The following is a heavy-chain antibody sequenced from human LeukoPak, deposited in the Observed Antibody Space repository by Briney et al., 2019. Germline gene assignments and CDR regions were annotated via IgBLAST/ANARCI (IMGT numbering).Heavy chain of an antibody. CDR2: ISSSSSYI. V-gene: IGHV3-21*01. CDR3: ARDGVEYQLHQYYFDY. Sequence: PGGSLRLSCAASGFTFSSYSMNWVRQAPGKGPEWVSSISSSSSYIYYADSVKGRFTISRDNAKNSLYLQMNSLRAEDTAVYYCARDGVEYQLHQYYFDYWGQGTLVTVSS. D-gene: IGHD2-2*01. CDR1: GFTFSSYS. J-gene: IGHJ4*02.